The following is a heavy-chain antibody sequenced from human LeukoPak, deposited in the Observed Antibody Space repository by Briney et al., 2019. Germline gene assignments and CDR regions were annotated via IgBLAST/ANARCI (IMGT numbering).Heavy chain of an antibody. D-gene: IGHD3-10*01. V-gene: IGHV1-69*05. CDR1: GGTFSSYA. CDR3: AREVSGDSYNWFDP. Sequence: SVKVSCKASGGTFSSYAISWVRQAPGQGLEWMGGIIPIFGTANYAQKFQGRVTITTDESTNTAYTELSSLRSEDTAVYYCAREVSGDSYNWFDPWGQGTLVTVSS. J-gene: IGHJ5*02. CDR2: IIPIFGTA.